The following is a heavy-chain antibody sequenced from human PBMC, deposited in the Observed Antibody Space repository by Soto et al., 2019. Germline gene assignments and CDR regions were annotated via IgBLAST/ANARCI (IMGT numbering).Heavy chain of an antibody. CDR2: ISWNSGSI. J-gene: IGHJ6*02. CDR3: AKCMVRGVISHGMDV. CDR1: GFTFDDYA. Sequence: GGSLRLSCAASGFTFDDYAMHWVRQAPGKGLEWVSGISWNSGSIGYADSVKGRFTISRDNAKNSLYLQMNSLRAEDTALYYCAKCMVRGVISHGMDVWGQGTTVTVSS. V-gene: IGHV3-9*01. D-gene: IGHD3-10*01.